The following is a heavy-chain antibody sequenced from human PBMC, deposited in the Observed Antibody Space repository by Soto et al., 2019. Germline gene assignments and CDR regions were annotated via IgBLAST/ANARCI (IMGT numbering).Heavy chain of an antibody. V-gene: IGHV1-3*01. CDR3: TRVDKLESDHYTPVN. CDR1: GYTFTSYA. CDR2: INAGNGNT. J-gene: IGHJ4*02. Sequence: GASVKVSCKASGYTFTSYAMHWVRQAPGQRLEWMGWINAGNGNTKYSQKFQGRVTITRDTSASTAYMELSSLRSEDSAVYYCTRVDKLESDHYTPVNWGQGTLVTVSS. D-gene: IGHD2-21*02.